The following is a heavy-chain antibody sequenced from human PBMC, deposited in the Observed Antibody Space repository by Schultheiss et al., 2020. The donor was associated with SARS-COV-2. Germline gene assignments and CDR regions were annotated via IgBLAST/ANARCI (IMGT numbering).Heavy chain of an antibody. V-gene: IGHV3-74*01. D-gene: IGHD1-26*01. J-gene: IGHJ6*02. CDR1: GFTVDTYW. CDR2: INSDGTRT. CDR3: ARAPFTGSYYYYYGMDV. Sequence: GGSLRLSCAVSGFTVDTYWMYWVRRVPGKGLFWVSCINSDGTRTTYADFAKGRFTISRDTAKNTLLLQMSSLRAEDTAVYYCARAPFTGSYYYYYGMDVWGQGTTVTVSS.